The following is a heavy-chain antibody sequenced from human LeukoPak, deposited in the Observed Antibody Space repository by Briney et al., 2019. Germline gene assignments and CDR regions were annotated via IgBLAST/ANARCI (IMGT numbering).Heavy chain of an antibody. CDR3: AKHNVIAAAGTYYYYYMDV. J-gene: IGHJ6*03. Sequence: GGSLRLSCAASGFTFSSYGMSWVRQAPGKGLEWVSAISGSGGSTYYADSVKGRFTISRDNSKNTLYLQMNSLRAEDTAVYYCAKHNVIAAAGTYYYYYMDVWGKGTTVTVSS. CDR1: GFTFSSYG. CDR2: ISGSGGST. D-gene: IGHD6-13*01. V-gene: IGHV3-23*01.